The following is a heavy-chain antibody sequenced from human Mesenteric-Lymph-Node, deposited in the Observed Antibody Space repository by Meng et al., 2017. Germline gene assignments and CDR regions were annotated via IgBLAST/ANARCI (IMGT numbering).Heavy chain of an antibody. D-gene: IGHD6-13*01. CDR3: ARGIAAAGTDY. V-gene: IGHV1-18*01. Sequence: QVTLVLSRADVKTPVASVNVSCKSSDYPFTSYGISWVRQAPGQGLEWMGWISAYNGNTNYAQKLQGSVTMTTDTSTSTAYMELRSLRSDDTAVYYCARGIAAAGTDYWGQGTLVTVSS. CDR2: ISAYNGNT. CDR1: DYPFTSYG. J-gene: IGHJ4*02.